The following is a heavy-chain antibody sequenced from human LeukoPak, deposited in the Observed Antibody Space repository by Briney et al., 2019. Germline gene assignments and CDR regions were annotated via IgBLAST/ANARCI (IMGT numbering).Heavy chain of an antibody. CDR1: GGSISSYY. CDR2: IYYSGST. V-gene: IGHV4-59*01. J-gene: IGHJ4*02. D-gene: IGHD3-10*01. CDR3: ARGIGYYYGSGTGYFDY. Sequence: PSETLSLTCTVSGGSISSYYWSWIRQPPGTGLEWIGYIYYSGSTNYNPSLKSRVTISVDTSKNQFSLKLSSVTAADTAVYYCARGIGYYYGSGTGYFDYWGQGTLVTVSS.